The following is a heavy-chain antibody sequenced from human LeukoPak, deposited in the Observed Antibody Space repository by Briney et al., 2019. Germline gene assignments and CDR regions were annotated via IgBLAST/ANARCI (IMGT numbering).Heavy chain of an antibody. Sequence: PSETLSLTCTVSGGSISSSSYYWGWIRQPPGKGLEWIGSIYYSGSSFYNPSLKSRVTMSVDTSKNQFSLKLSSVTAADTAVYYCARVSESDSWYRGGIDIWGQGTTVTVSS. D-gene: IGHD3-10*01. CDR2: IYYSGSS. J-gene: IGHJ3*02. CDR1: GGSISSSSYY. CDR3: ARVSESDSWYRGGIDI. V-gene: IGHV4-39*07.